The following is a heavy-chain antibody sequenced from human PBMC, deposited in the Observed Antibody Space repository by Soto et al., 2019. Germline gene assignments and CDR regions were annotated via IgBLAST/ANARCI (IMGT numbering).Heavy chain of an antibody. J-gene: IGHJ3*01. Sequence: EMQLVESGGGLVQPGRSLRLSCAASGFTFGDYAMHWVRQVPGKGLEWVSGISRNSGIIDYADSVKGRFTFSRDSAKNSLYLQMNSLKPEDTALYSCTKDIEWGGSHLNHAFDVWGQGTMVSVSS. D-gene: IGHD1-26*01. CDR2: ISRNSGII. V-gene: IGHV3-9*01. CDR3: TKDIEWGGSHLNHAFDV. CDR1: GFTFGDYA.